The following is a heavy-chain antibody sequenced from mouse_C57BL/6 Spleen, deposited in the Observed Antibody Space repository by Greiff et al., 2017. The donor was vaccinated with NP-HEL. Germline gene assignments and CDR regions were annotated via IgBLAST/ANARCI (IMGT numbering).Heavy chain of an antibody. CDR3: TRDGGYDGYYYAMDY. Sequence: EVKLVESGEGLVKPGGSLKLSCAASGFTFSSYAMSWVRQTPEKRLEWVAYISSGGDYIYYADTVKGRFPISRDNARNTLYLQMSSLKSEDTAMYYCTRDGGYDGYYYAMDYWGQGTSVTVSS. CDR1: GFTFSSYA. V-gene: IGHV5-9-1*02. CDR2: ISSGGDYI. D-gene: IGHD2-2*01. J-gene: IGHJ4*01.